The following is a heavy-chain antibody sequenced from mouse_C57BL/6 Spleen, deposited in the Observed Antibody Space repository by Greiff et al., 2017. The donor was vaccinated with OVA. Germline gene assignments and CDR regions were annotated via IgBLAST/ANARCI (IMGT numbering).Heavy chain of an antibody. V-gene: IGHV1-80*01. CDR1: GYAFSSYW. CDR3: ASGAAGTFDY. D-gene: IGHD4-1*01. Sequence: VKLVESGAELVKPGASVKISCKASGYAFSSYWMNWVKQRPGKGLEWIGQIYPGDGDTNYNGKFKGKATLTADKSSSTAYMQLSSLTSEDSAVYFCASGAAGTFDYWGQGTTLTVSS. CDR2: IYPGDGDT. J-gene: IGHJ2*01.